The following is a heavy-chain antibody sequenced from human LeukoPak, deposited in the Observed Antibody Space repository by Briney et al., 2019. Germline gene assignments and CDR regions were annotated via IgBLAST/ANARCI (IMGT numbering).Heavy chain of an antibody. CDR1: GGSISSYY. CDR3: ARDPGDYVWGSYPLNFDY. J-gene: IGHJ4*02. Sequence: SETLSLTCTVSGGSISSYYWSWIRQPAGKGLEWIGRIYTSGSTNYNPSLKSRVTMSVDTSKNQFSLKLSSVTAADTAVYYCARDPGDYVWGSYPLNFDYWGQGTLVTVSS. V-gene: IGHV4-4*07. D-gene: IGHD3-16*02. CDR2: IYTSGST.